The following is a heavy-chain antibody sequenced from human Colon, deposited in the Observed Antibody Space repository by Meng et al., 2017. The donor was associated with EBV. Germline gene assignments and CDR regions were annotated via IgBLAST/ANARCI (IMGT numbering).Heavy chain of an antibody. V-gene: IGHV4-61*01. Sequence: QVQLQESGPGLVKPSETLSLTCSVSGGSVSSGSYHWSWIRQPPGKGVEWIGYMYYSGSINYNPSLKSRVTISMGKSNNQLSLKLNSVTAADTAVYYCATQESRDGHNPYWGQGTLVTVSS. CDR2: MYYSGSI. CDR1: GGSVSSGSYH. J-gene: IGHJ4*02. CDR3: ATQESRDGHNPY. D-gene: IGHD5-24*01.